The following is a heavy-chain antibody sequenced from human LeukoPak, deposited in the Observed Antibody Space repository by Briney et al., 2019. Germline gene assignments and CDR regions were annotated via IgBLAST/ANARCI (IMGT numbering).Heavy chain of an antibody. CDR3: ARGDCSSTSCPDTYYYYGMDV. Sequence: GGSLRLSCAASGFTFSDYYMSWIRQAPGKGLERVSYISGSGSTIYYADSVKGRFTISRDNAKNSLYLQMNSLRAEDTAVYYSARGDCSSTSCPDTYYYYGMDVWGQGTTVTVSS. CDR1: GFTFSDYY. CDR2: ISGSGSTI. J-gene: IGHJ6*02. V-gene: IGHV3-11*01. D-gene: IGHD2-2*01.